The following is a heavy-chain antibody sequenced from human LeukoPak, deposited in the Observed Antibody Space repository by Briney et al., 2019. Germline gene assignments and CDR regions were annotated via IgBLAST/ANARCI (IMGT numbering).Heavy chain of an antibody. Sequence: GGSLRLSCAASGFTVSSNYMSWVRQAPGKGLEWVSVIYSGGSTYYADSVKGRFTISRDNSKNTLYLQMNSLRAEDTAVYYCLWDDYPRAFDIWGQGTMVTVSS. J-gene: IGHJ3*02. CDR1: GFTVSSNY. CDR2: IYSGGST. D-gene: IGHD4-11*01. CDR3: LWDDYPRAFDI. V-gene: IGHV3-53*01.